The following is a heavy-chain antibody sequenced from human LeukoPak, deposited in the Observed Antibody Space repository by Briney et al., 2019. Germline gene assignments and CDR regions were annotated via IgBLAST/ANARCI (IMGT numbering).Heavy chain of an antibody. CDR2: ISGSSSYI. CDR1: GSTFSSYS. V-gene: IGHV3-21*01. CDR3: ARVDYDILTGYYIYAFDI. J-gene: IGHJ3*02. Sequence: GGSQRLSCAASGSTFSSYSMNWVRQAPGKGLEWVSSISGSSSYIYYADSVKGRFTISRDNAKNSLYLQMNSLRAEDTAVYYCARVDYDILTGYYIYAFDIWGQGTMVTVSS. D-gene: IGHD3-9*01.